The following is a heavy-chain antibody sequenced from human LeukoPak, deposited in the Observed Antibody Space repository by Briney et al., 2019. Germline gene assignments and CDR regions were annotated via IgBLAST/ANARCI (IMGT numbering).Heavy chain of an antibody. Sequence: ASVKVSCKASGYTFIGHYIHWVRQAPGQGLEWMGWINPNSDATKYSQKFQGRVTMTRDTSISTTYMDLTRLTSDDTAVYYCARNLWFGESSDAFDMWGQGTMVTVSS. D-gene: IGHD3-10*01. V-gene: IGHV1-2*02. CDR2: INPNSDAT. J-gene: IGHJ3*02. CDR3: ARNLWFGESSDAFDM. CDR1: GYTFIGHY.